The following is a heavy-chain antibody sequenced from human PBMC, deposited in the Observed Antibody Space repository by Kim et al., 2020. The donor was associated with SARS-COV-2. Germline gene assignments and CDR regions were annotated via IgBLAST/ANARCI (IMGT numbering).Heavy chain of an antibody. D-gene: IGHD3-16*01. V-gene: IGHV3-23*01. CDR3: AKVGGELWDAFDI. J-gene: IGHJ3*02. Sequence: YADSVKGRFTISRDNSKNTLYLQMNSLRAEDTAVYYCAKVGGELWDAFDIWGQGTMVTVSS.